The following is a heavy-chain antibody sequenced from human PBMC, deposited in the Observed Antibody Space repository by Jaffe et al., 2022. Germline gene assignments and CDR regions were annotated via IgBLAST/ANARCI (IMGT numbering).Heavy chain of an antibody. V-gene: IGHV4-59*01. CDR2: IYYSGST. Sequence: QVQLQESGPGLVKPSETLSLTCTVSGGSISSYYWSWIRQPPGKGLEWIGYIYYSGSTNYNPSLKSRVTISVDTSKNQFSLKLSSVTAADTAVYYCARGKREGRGDFDYWGQGTLVTVSS. CDR1: GGSISSYY. CDR3: ARGKREGRGDFDY. J-gene: IGHJ4*02. D-gene: IGHD1-26*01.